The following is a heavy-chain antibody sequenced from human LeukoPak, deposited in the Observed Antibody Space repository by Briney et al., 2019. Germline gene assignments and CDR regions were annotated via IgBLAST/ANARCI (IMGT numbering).Heavy chain of an antibody. CDR3: ARGLVMATGGDFDY. Sequence: ASVKVSCKASGGTFSSYAISWVQQAPGQGLEWMGRIIPILGIANYAQKFQGRVTITADKSTSTAYMELSSLRSDDTAVYYCARGLVMATGGDFDYWGQGTLVTVSS. CDR2: IIPILGIA. CDR1: GGTFSSYA. J-gene: IGHJ4*02. D-gene: IGHD5-24*01. V-gene: IGHV1-69*04.